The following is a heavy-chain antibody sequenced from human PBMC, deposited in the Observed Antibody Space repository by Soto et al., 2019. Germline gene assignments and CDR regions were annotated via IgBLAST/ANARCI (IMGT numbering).Heavy chain of an antibody. Sequence: PGGSLRLSCAASGFTFSGSAMHWVRQASGKGLEWVGRIRSKAKSYATAYAASVKGRFTISRDDSKNKAYLQMNSLKTEDTALYYCTSDTARVYYGLDVWGQGTTVTVSS. CDR2: IRSKAKSYAT. D-gene: IGHD5-18*01. J-gene: IGHJ6*02. V-gene: IGHV3-73*01. CDR1: GFTFSGSA. CDR3: TSDTARVYYGLDV.